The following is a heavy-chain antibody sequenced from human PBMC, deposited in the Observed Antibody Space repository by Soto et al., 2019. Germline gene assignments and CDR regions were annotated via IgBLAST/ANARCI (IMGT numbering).Heavy chain of an antibody. V-gene: IGHV1-3*01. CDR1: GYTFTSYA. J-gene: IGHJ4*02. D-gene: IGHD2-15*01. Sequence: GASVKVSCKASGYTFTSYAMHWVRQAPGQRLEWMGWINAGNGNTKYSQKFQGRVTMTRDTSTSTVYMELSSLRSEDTAVYYCARDLGGWPDYWGQGTLVTVSS. CDR3: ARDLGGWPDY. CDR2: INAGNGNT.